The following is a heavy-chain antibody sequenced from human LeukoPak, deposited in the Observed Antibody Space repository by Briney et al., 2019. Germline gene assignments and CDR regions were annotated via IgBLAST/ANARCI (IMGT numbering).Heavy chain of an antibody. CDR3: ARDKSKAMVIDY. CDR1: GFTFSSYG. V-gene: IGHV3-33*08. Sequence: PGGSLRLSCAASGFTFSSYGMHWVRQAPGKGLEWVAVIWYDGSNKYYADSVKGRFTISRDNSKNTLYLQMNSLRAEDTAVYYCARDKSKAMVIDYWGQGTLVTVSS. D-gene: IGHD5-18*01. J-gene: IGHJ4*02. CDR2: IWYDGSNK.